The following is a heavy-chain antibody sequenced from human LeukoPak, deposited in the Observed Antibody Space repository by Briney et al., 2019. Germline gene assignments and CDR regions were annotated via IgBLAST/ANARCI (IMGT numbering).Heavy chain of an antibody. J-gene: IGHJ4*02. D-gene: IGHD6-13*01. CDR3: ARHRGTGTPRGFNFDV. CDR1: GVSISSSF. Sequence: SESLSLTCTVSGVSISSSFWSWVRQPPGKGLEWIGYISSSGSTNYNPSLKSRVAISVDTSKSQFSLRLTSVTAADTAVYYCARHRGTGTPRGFNFDVWGQGTLVTVSS. V-gene: IGHV4-59*08. CDR2: ISSSGST.